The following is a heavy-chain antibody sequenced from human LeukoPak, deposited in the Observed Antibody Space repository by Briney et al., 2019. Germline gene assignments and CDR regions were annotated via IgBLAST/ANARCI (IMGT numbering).Heavy chain of an antibody. CDR1: GFTFSSHA. CDR3: ARDGYGDYGEYFQD. Sequence: PGGSLRLSCAASGFTFSSHAMSWVRQAPGKGLEWVSSISGNGGSTYYADSVKGRFTISRDNAKNSLYLQMNSLRDEDTAVYYCARDGYGDYGEYFQDWGQGTLVTVSS. J-gene: IGHJ1*01. V-gene: IGHV3-23*01. CDR2: ISGNGGST. D-gene: IGHD4-17*01.